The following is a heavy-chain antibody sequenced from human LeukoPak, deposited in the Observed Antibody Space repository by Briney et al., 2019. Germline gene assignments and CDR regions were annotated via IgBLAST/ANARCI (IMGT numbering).Heavy chain of an antibody. Sequence: ASVKVSCKASGYTFTDNYIHWVRQASGQGLEWIGRVNPDSGGINYAQKFQGRVTMTRDTSINTAFVELRRLRSDDTATYYCARAQNYHDRSGYSDDTFDVWGHGTMITVSS. CDR2: VNPDSGGI. CDR3: ARAQNYHDRSGYSDDTFDV. D-gene: IGHD3-22*01. CDR1: GYTFTDNY. J-gene: IGHJ3*01. V-gene: IGHV1-2*06.